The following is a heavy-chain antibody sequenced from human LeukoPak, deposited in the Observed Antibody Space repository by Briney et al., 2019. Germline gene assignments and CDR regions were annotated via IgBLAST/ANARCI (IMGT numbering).Heavy chain of an antibody. D-gene: IGHD2-15*01. V-gene: IGHV4-39*01. CDR3: ARGIDCSGGSCYSNWFDP. CDR1: GDSISSGSYY. J-gene: IGHJ5*02. CDR2: IYYSGST. Sequence: KTSETLSLTCTVSGDSISSGSYYWGWIRQPPWKGLEWIGSIYYSGSTYYNPSLKSRVTISVDTSKNQFSLKLSSVTAADTAVYYCARGIDCSGGSCYSNWFDPWGQGTLVTVSS.